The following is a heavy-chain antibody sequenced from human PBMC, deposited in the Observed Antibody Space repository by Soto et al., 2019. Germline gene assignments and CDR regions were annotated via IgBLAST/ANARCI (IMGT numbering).Heavy chain of an antibody. CDR2: ISWNSGSI. CDR3: AKAWVSFGVVTSCAFDI. V-gene: IGHV3-9*01. D-gene: IGHD3-3*01. CDR1: GFTFDDYA. Sequence: EVQLVESGGGLVQPGRSLRLSCAASGFTFDDYAMHWVRQAPGKGLEWVSGISWNSGSIGYADSVKGRFTISRDNAKNSLYLQMNSLRAEDTALYYCAKAWVSFGVVTSCAFDIWGQGTMVTVSS. J-gene: IGHJ3*02.